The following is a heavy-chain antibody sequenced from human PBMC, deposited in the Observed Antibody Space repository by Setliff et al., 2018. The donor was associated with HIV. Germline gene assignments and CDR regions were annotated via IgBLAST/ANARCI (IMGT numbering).Heavy chain of an antibody. CDR1: GDSSSSSSYY. V-gene: IGHV4-39*07. J-gene: IGHJ4*02. CDR2: IFYSGSS. CDR3: ARARYLTGADFAF. D-gene: IGHD7-27*01. Sequence: PSETLSLTCTVSGDSSSSSSYYWAWIRQPPGNGLEWVGSIFYSGSSYYNPSLKSRATISVDTSKNQFSLNLKSVTAADSAVYYCARARYLTGADFAFWGPGTPVTVSS.